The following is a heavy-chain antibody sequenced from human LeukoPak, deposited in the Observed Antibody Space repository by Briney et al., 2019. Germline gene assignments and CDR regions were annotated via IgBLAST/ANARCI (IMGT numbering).Heavy chain of an antibody. CDR2: FYYSGSI. CDR1: GGSISSSCYY. J-gene: IGHJ4*02. D-gene: IGHD2-15*01. V-gene: IGHV4-39*01. CDR3: ARLNWYCSGGSCPPHNDY. Sequence: SETLSLICTVSGGSISSSCYYWGWIRQPPGTGLEWGGSFYYSGSIYYNLSLKSRVTLSVDKTKNQFSLKLSSVTAADTAVYYCARLNWYCSGGSCPPHNDYWGQGTLVTVSS.